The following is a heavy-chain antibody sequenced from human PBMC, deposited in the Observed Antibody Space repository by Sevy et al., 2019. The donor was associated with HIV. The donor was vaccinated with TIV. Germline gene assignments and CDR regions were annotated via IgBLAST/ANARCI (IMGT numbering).Heavy chain of an antibody. CDR3: SRSTRAGRPNFDY. Sequence: GGSLRLSCVASGFTFTTYSMHWVRQAPGKGLEWVAVISDDGTMKFFADSVKGRFTISRDNSKNTLYLQMNSLRAEDTAVYYCSRSTRAGRPNFDYWGHGALVTVSS. CDR2: ISDDGTMK. D-gene: IGHD6-6*01. J-gene: IGHJ5*01. CDR1: GFTFTTYS. V-gene: IGHV3-30-3*01.